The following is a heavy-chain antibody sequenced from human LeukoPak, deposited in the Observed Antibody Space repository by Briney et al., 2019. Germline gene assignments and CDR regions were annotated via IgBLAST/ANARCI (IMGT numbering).Heavy chain of an antibody. V-gene: IGHV3-30*03. D-gene: IGHD6-6*01. J-gene: IGHJ4*02. Sequence: GRSLRLSCAASGFTFSSYGMHWVRQAPGKGLEWVAVISYDGSNKYYADSVKGRFTISRDNSKNTLYLQMNSLRAEDTAVYYCAREAPVWQLALDYWGQGTLVTVSS. CDR2: ISYDGSNK. CDR1: GFTFSSYG. CDR3: AREAPVWQLALDY.